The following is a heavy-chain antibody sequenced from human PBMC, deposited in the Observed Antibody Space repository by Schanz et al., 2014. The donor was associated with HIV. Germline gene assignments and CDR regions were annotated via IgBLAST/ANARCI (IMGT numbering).Heavy chain of an antibody. CDR3: AKMARSVAANTNFDY. V-gene: IGHV3-23*01. CDR1: GFTFSNFA. CDR2: ISGSGVST. J-gene: IGHJ4*02. Sequence: EVQLLESGGGLVQPGGSLRLSCVASGFTFSNFAMSWVRQAPGKGLEWVSSISGSGVSTFYAGSVKGRFAISRDKSKNTLYLQMNSLRVEDTAVYYCAKMARSVAANTNFDYWGQGTLVTVSS. D-gene: IGHD6-19*01.